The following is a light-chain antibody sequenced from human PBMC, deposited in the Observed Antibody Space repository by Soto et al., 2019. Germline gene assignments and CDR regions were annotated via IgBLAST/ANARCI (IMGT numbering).Light chain of an antibody. CDR3: QQYHNWPIT. V-gene: IGKV3-15*01. Sequence: EIVMTQSPATLSVSPGESATLSCRASQSVSSNLAWHQQKPGQAPRILMYDASTRATGISARLSGSGSGTEFTLTISSLQSEDFAVYYCQQYHNWPITFGQGTRLE. CDR1: QSVSSN. J-gene: IGKJ5*01. CDR2: DAS.